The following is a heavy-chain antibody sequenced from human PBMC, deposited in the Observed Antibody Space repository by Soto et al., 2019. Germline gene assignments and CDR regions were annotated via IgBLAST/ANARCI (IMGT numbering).Heavy chain of an antibody. CDR3: TTDDYGDYGEFDAFDI. CDR1: GFTFSNAW. Sequence: GGSLRLSCAASGFTFSNAWMSWVRQAPGKGLEWVGRIKSKTDGGTTDYAAPVKGRFTISRDDSKNTLYLQMNSLKTEDTAVYYCTTDDYGDYGEFDAFDIWGQGTMVTVSS. CDR2: IKSKTDGGTT. V-gene: IGHV3-15*01. D-gene: IGHD4-17*01. J-gene: IGHJ3*02.